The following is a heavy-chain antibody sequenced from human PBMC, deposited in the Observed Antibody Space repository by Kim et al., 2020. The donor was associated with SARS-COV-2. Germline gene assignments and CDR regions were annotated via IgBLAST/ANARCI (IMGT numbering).Heavy chain of an antibody. CDR1: GYTFTSYG. D-gene: IGHD3-10*01. J-gene: IGHJ5*02. CDR2: ISAYNGNT. V-gene: IGHV1-18*01. Sequence: ASVKVSCKASGYTFTSYGISWVRQAPGQGLEWMGWISAYNGNTNYAQKLQGRVTMTTDTSTSTAYMELRSLRSDDTAVYYCARRDYGSGTLGWFDPWGQGTLVTVSS. CDR3: ARRDYGSGTLGWFDP.